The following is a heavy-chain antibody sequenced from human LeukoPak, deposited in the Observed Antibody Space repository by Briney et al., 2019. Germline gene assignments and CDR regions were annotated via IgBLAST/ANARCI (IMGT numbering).Heavy chain of an antibody. J-gene: IGHJ4*02. CDR1: GYSFTSYW. V-gene: IGHV5-51*01. D-gene: IGHD6-19*01. CDR3: ARPGYSSGWYGSGGFDY. CDR2: IYPGDSET. Sequence: GESLKISCKGSGYSFTSYWIGWVRQMPGKGLEWMGIIYPGDSETRYSPSFQGQVTISADKSISTAYLQWSSLKASDTAMYYCARPGYSSGWYGSGGFDYWGQGTLVTVSS.